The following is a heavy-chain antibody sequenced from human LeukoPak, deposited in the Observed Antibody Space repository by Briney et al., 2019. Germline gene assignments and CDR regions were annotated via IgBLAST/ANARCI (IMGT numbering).Heavy chain of an antibody. Sequence: GGSLRLSCAASGFTFRNYVIHWVRQAPGKGLEWVAVTSSDLNVKLYADSVKGRFTISRDNSKNTLYLQMNSLRAEDTAVYYCARDGDYYDSSGYLPNLFDYWGQGTLVTVSS. V-gene: IGHV3-30-3*01. CDR3: ARDGDYYDSSGYLPNLFDY. CDR1: GFTFRNYV. D-gene: IGHD3-22*01. CDR2: TSSDLNVK. J-gene: IGHJ4*02.